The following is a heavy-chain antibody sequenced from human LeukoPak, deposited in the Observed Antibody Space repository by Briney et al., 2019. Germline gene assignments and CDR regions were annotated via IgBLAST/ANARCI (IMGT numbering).Heavy chain of an antibody. D-gene: IGHD2-2*01. V-gene: IGHV4-59*01. CDR3: ARNTYQLDP. Sequence: SETLSLTCAVYGGSFSGYYWSWIRQPPGKGLEWIGHINYNGGTNYNPSIKSRVTISVDMSKNQVSLKLSSVTAADTAVYYCARNTYQLDPWGQGTLVSVSS. J-gene: IGHJ5*02. CDR2: INYNGGT. CDR1: GGSFSGYY.